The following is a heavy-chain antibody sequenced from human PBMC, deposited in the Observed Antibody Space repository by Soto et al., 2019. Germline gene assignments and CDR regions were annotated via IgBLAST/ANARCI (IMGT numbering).Heavy chain of an antibody. Sequence: SETLSLTCTVSGGSISSGSYYWGWFRQPPGKGLEWIGSIYYSGSTYYNPSLKSRVTISVDTSKNQFSLKLSSVTAADTAVYYCARHTPAISISDHWGQGTLVTVS. V-gene: IGHV4-39*01. CDR1: GGSISSGSYY. CDR2: IYYSGST. J-gene: IGHJ4*02. CDR3: ARHTPAISISDH. D-gene: IGHD2-15*01.